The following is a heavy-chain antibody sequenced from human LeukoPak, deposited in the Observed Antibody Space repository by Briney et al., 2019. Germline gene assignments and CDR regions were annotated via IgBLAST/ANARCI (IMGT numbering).Heavy chain of an antibody. D-gene: IGHD2-2*01. CDR3: ARAGRYCSSTSCYRGFDP. Sequence: SQTLSLTCPVSGGSISSGDYYWSWIRQPPGKGLEWIGYIYYSGSTYYNPTLKSRVTISVDTSKNQFSLKLSSVTAADTAVYYCARAGRYCSSTSCYRGFDPWGQGTLVTVSS. CDR2: IYYSGST. CDR1: GGSISSGDYY. J-gene: IGHJ5*02. V-gene: IGHV4-30-4*08.